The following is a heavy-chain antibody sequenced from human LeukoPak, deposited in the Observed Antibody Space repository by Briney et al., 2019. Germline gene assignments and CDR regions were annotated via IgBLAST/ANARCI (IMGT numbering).Heavy chain of an antibody. D-gene: IGHD1-1*01. CDR2: FIPIFRTS. CDR1: GGTFSSYA. Sequence: SVKVSCKASGGTFSSYAISWLRQAPGQGPEWMGGFIPIFRTSNYAQLFQGRVSITGDESTGTIYMELKSLRYEDTAVYYCAKRGEGGKCYFDDWGQGTQVTVSS. V-gene: IGHV1-69*01. J-gene: IGHJ4*02. CDR3: AKRGEGGKCYFDD.